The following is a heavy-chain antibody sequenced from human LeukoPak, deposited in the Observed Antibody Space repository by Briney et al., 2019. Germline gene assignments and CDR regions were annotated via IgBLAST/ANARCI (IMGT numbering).Heavy chain of an antibody. D-gene: IGHD2-15*01. V-gene: IGHV4-59*08. J-gene: IGHJ4*02. CDR1: GGSISSYY. CDR3: ARKNVVVVAATLLNYFDY. Sequence: PSETLSLTCTVSGGSISSYYWSWIRQPPGKGLEWIGYIYYSGSTYYNPSLKSRVTISVERPKNQFSLKLSSVTAADTAVYYCARKNVVVVAATLLNYFDYWGQGTLVTVSS. CDR2: IYYSGST.